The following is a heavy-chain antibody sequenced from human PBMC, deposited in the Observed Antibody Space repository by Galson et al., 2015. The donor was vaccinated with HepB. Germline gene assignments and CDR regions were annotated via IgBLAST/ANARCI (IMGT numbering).Heavy chain of an antibody. J-gene: IGHJ4*02. D-gene: IGHD3-16*02. CDR3: TTDLDVWGSYRYDTSIDSDY. CDR1: GFTFSNAW. Sequence: SLRLSCAASGFTFSNAWMSWVRQAPGKGLEWVGRIKSKTDGGTTDYAAPVKGRFTISRDDSKNTLYLQMNSLKTEDTAVYYCTTDLDVWGSYRYDTSIDSDYWGQGTLVTVSS. CDR2: IKSKTDGGTT. V-gene: IGHV3-15*01.